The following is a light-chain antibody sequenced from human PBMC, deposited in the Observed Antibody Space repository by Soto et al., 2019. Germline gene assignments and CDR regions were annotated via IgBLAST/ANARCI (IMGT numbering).Light chain of an antibody. Sequence: QSALTQPASVSGSPGQSITISCTGTSSDVGKYNLVSWYQQHPGKAPKVMILQGYKRPSGVSNRFSGSKFGNTASLTISGLQAEDEAEYLRCAYAPSYPYGFGNGTKVTV. V-gene: IGLV2-23*01. CDR1: SSDVGKYNL. CDR2: QGY. CDR3: CAYAPSYPYG. J-gene: IGLJ1*01.